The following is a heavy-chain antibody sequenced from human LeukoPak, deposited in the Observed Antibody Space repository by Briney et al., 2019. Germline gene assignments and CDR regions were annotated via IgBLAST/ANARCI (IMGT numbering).Heavy chain of an antibody. V-gene: IGHV3-23*01. D-gene: IGHD3-22*01. CDR3: AKRGVVIRVILVGFHKEAYYFDS. Sequence: GGSLRLSCAVSGITLSNYGMSWVRQAPGKGLEWVAGISDRGSRTNYADSVKGRFIISTDHPKNTLYLQMNSLRAEDTAVYFCAKRGVVIRVILVGFHKEAYYFDSWAQGALVTASS. CDR2: ISDRGSRT. CDR1: GITLSNYG. J-gene: IGHJ4*02.